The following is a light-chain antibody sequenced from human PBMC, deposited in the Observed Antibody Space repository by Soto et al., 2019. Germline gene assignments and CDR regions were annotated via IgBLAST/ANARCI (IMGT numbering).Light chain of an antibody. CDR1: ALSKQY. V-gene: IGLV3-25*02. J-gene: IGLJ1*01. CDR2: KDS. CDR3: QSADSSGTCV. Sequence: SYELTQPPSVSVSPGQTARITYSGVALSKQYTDWNEQKPGQAPVLLIYKDSERPSAIPERFSGSTSGTTAMLTISGVQAEDEADYYCQSADSSGTCVFXPGSKVTLL.